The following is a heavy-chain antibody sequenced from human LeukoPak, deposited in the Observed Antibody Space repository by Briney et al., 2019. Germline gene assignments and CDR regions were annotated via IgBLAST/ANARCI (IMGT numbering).Heavy chain of an antibody. CDR2: ISSSSSTI. CDR3: ARDPGGWNDVEWFDP. V-gene: IGHV3-48*01. J-gene: IGHJ5*02. CDR1: GFTFSSYG. Sequence: WGTLRLSCAASGFTFSSYGMSWVRQVPGKGLEWVSYISSSSSTIYYADSVKGRFMISTDNSKNTLYLQMNSLRVEDTAVYYCARDPGGWNDVEWFDPWGQGTLVTVSS. D-gene: IGHD1-1*01.